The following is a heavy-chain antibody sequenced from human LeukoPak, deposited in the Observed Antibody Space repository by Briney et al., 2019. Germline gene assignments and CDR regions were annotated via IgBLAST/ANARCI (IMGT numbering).Heavy chain of an antibody. CDR2: INAGNGNT. CDR3: ARIHSLSYYYGMDV. D-gene: IGHD3-16*02. J-gene: IGHJ6*04. Sequence: GASVKVSCKAPGYTFTSYAMHWVRQAPGQRLEWMGWINAGNGNTKYSQKFQGRVTITRDTSASTAYMELSSLRSEDTAVYYCARIHSLSYYYGMDVWGKGTTVTVSS. V-gene: IGHV1-3*01. CDR1: GYTFTSYA.